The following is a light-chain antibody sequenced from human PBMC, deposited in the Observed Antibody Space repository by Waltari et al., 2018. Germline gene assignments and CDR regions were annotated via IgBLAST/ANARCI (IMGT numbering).Light chain of an antibody. J-gene: IGKJ5*01. Sequence: SQLTQSPSSLSASVGDRVTIPCRASQGIISYLAWYQQKPGKAPKLLIYAASTLQSGVPARFSGSGSGTDFTLTISSLQPEDFATYYCQQLNSYPITFGQGTRLEIK. CDR3: QQLNSYPIT. V-gene: IGKV1-9*01. CDR1: QGIISY. CDR2: AAS.